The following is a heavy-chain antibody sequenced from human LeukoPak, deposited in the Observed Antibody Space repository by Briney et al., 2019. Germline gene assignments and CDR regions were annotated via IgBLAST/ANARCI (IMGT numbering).Heavy chain of an antibody. Sequence: PGGSLRLSCAASGFTFSSYSMNWVRQAPGKGLEWVAVIWYGGSNKYYADSVKGRFTISRDNSKNTLYLQMNSLRAEDTAVYYCARGNYYDSSGYFDYWGQGTLVTVSS. V-gene: IGHV3-33*08. CDR3: ARGNYYDSSGYFDY. D-gene: IGHD3-22*01. J-gene: IGHJ4*02. CDR2: IWYGGSNK. CDR1: GFTFSSYS.